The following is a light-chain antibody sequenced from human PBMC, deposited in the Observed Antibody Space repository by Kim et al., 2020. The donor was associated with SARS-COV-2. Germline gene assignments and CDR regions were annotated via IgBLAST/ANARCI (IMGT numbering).Light chain of an antibody. CDR2: RNN. CDR3: AAWDDSLSGWE. CDR1: SSNVGSNY. J-gene: IGLJ3*02. V-gene: IGLV1-47*01. Sequence: GQRVTISCSGSSSNVGSNYVYCYQQLPETAPKLLIYRNNQRPSGVPDRFSGYKSGTSASLAISGLRSEDEADYYCAAWDDSLSGWEFGGGTQLTVL.